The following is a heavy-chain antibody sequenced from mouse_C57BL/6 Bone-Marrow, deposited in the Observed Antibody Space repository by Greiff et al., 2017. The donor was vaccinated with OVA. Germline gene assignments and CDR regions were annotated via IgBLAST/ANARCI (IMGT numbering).Heavy chain of an antibody. CDR2: IDPSDSET. CDR1: GYTFTSYW. J-gene: IGHJ1*03. CDR3: ASGLCVSTVPYGYFED. V-gene: IGHV1-52*01. D-gene: IGHD1-1*01. Sequence: QVQLQQPGAELVRPGSSVKLSCKASGYTFTSYWMNWVKQRPIQGLEWIGNIDPSDSETNYNQKFKDKATLTVDKSSSTAYMQLSSLTSQDSAVYYWASGLCVSTVPYGYFEDWGTGTTVTVSS.